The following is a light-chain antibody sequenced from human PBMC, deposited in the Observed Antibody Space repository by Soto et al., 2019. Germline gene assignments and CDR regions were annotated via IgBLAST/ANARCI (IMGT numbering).Light chain of an antibody. V-gene: IGLV1-40*01. J-gene: IGLJ2*01. CDR3: QSYDSSLSGPV. CDR2: DNS. Sequence: QSVLTQPPSVSGAPGQRVTISCTGSSSNIGADYDVHWYQQLPGTEHCYQQLPGTAPKLLIYDNSNRPSGVPDRFSASKSGTSASLAITGLQAEDEADYYCQSYDSSLSGPVFGGGTQLTV. CDR1: SSNIGADYD.